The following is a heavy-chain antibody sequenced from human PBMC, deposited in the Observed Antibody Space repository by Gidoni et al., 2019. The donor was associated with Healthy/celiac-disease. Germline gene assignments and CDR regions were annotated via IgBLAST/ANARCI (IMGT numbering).Heavy chain of an antibody. CDR2: IWYDGSNK. D-gene: IGHD3-10*01. CDR1: GFPFSSYG. V-gene: IGHV3-33*01. Sequence: QVQLVESGGGVVQPGRSLRLSCAASGFPFSSYGMHWVRQAPGKGLEWVAVIWYDGSNKYYADSVKGRFTISRDNSKNTLYLQMNSLRAEDTAVYYCARDYYYGPVDYWGQGTLVTVSS. J-gene: IGHJ4*02. CDR3: ARDYYYGPVDY.